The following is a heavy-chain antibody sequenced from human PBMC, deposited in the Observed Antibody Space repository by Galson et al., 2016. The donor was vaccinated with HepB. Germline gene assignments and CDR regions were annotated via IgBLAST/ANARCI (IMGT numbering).Heavy chain of an antibody. J-gene: IGHJ4*02. V-gene: IGHV3-7*05. CDR1: GFTLSSYW. Sequence: SLRLSCAASGFTLSSYWMSWVRQAPGKGLEWVANIKQDGSEEYYVDSVKGRFTISRDNAKNSLYLQMNSLRAEDMAVYYCARDQTRRGPTTFDNWGQGTLVTVSS. CDR3: ARDQTRRGPTTFDN. D-gene: IGHD1-26*01. CDR2: IKQDGSEE.